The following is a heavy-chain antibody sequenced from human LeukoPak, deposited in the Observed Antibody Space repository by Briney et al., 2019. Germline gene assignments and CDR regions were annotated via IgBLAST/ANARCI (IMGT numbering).Heavy chain of an antibody. V-gene: IGHV3-66*01. J-gene: IGHJ4*02. CDR2: IYSGGST. CDR3: AREPRYGSGGSCYSGY. D-gene: IGHD2-15*01. CDR1: GFTVSSNY. Sequence: GGSLRLSCAASGFTVSSNYMSWVRQAPGKGLEWVSVIYSGGSTYYAESVKDRFTISRDNSNNTLYLQMNSLRAEDTAVYYCAREPRYGSGGSCYSGYWGQGTLVTVSS.